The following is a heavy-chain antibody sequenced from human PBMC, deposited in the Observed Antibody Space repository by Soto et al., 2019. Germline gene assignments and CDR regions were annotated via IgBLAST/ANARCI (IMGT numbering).Heavy chain of an antibody. CDR1: GFTFSSSA. CDR2: IDVGSANA. D-gene: IGHD6-13*01. CDR3: AKERIAACCPYYFDY. V-gene: IGHV1-58*01. J-gene: IGHJ4*02. Sequence: GASVKVSCKTSGFTFSSSAVHWVRQARGHRLQWIGWIDVGSANANYAQMLQERVTISRDNSKNTLYLQMNSLRAEDTAVYYCAKERIAACCPYYFDYWGQGTLVTVSS.